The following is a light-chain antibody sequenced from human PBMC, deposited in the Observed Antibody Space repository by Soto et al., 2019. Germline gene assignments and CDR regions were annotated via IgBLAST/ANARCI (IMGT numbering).Light chain of an antibody. Sequence: DIVMTQSPLSLPVTPGEPASISCRSSQSLLHSNGYNYLDWYLQKPGQSPQLLIYLGSNRASGVPDRFSGGGSGTDFTLKISRVEGEDVGVYYCMQALQTPLTFGGGTKVDIK. CDR3: MQALQTPLT. J-gene: IGKJ4*01. V-gene: IGKV2-28*01. CDR2: LGS. CDR1: QSLLHSNGYNY.